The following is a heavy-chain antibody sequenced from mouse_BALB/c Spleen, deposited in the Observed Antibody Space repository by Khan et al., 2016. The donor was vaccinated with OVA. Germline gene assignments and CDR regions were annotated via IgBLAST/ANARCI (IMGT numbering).Heavy chain of an antibody. CDR1: GLNIKDTY. Sequence: VQLQQSGAELVKSGATVKLSCTASGLNIKDTYMHWVKQCPEQGLEWIGRIDPPTGKTKYDPDFQGKATITADTSANTAYLQLSSLTTEDTAVYYCARRTRKWGQGTTLTVSS. CDR3: ARRTRK. CDR2: IDPPTGKT. J-gene: IGHJ2*01. V-gene: IGHV14-3*02.